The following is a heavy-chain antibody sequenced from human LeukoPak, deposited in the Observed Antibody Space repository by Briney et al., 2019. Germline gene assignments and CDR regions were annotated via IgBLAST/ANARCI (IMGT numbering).Heavy chain of an antibody. V-gene: IGHV4-61*02. CDR1: GGFISSGSYY. CDR3: ARGAAATY. D-gene: IGHD6-13*01. CDR2: IYTSGST. Sequence: SETLSLTCTVSGGFISSGSYYWSWIRQPAGKGLEWIGRIYTSGSTNYNPSLKSRVTISVDTSKNQFSLKLSSVTAADTAVYYCARGAAATYWGQGTLVTVSS. J-gene: IGHJ4*02.